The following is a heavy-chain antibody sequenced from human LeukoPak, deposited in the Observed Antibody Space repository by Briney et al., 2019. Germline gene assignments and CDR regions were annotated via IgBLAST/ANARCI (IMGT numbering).Heavy chain of an antibody. V-gene: IGHV4-61*08. CDR3: ARGGSGYYGHNWFDP. CDR2: IYYSGST. D-gene: IGHD3-22*01. J-gene: IGHJ5*02. Sequence: SQTLSLTCTVSGGSISSGGYYWSWIRQPPGKGLEWIGYIYYSGSTNYNPSLKSRVTISVDTSKNQFSLKLSSVTAADTAMYYCARGGSGYYGHNWFDPWGQGTLVTVSS. CDR1: GGSISSGGYY.